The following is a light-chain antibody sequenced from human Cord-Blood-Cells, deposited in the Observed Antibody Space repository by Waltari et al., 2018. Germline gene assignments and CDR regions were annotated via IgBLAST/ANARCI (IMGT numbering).Light chain of an antibody. V-gene: IGLV2-14*01. J-gene: IGLJ3*02. CDR3: SSYTSSSTRV. Sequence: QSALTQPASVSGSPGQSITITCTGTSSDVGGYNYVSWDKQHPGKAPRLMIYDVSKRPSGVSNRFSGSKSGNTASLTISGLQAEDEADYYCSSYTSSSTRVFGGGTKLTVL. CDR1: SSDVGGYNY. CDR2: DVS.